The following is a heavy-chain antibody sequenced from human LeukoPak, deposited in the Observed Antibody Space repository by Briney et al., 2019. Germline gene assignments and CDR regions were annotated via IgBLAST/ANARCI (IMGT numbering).Heavy chain of an antibody. J-gene: IGHJ4*02. V-gene: IGHV4-34*01. CDR1: GGSFSGYY. CDR2: INHSGST. Sequence: SETLSLTCAVYGGSFSGYYWSWIRQPPGKGLEWIGEINHSGSTNYNPSLKSRVTISVDRSKNQFSLKLSSVTAADTAVYYCARAPPPVYYFDYWGQGTLVTVSS. CDR3: ARAPPPVYYFDY.